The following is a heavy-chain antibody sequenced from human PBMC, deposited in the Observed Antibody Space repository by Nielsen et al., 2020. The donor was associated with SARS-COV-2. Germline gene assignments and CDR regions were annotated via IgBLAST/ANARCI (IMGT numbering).Heavy chain of an antibody. V-gene: IGHV4-34*01. CDR2: INHSGST. CDR3: ARSSHYYGSGKGWFDP. J-gene: IGHJ5*02. Sequence: SETLSLTCAVYGGSFSGYYWSWIRQPPGKGLEWIGEINHSGSTNYNPSLKSRVTISVDTSKNQFSLKLSSVTAADTAVYYCARSSHYYGSGKGWFDPWGQGTLVTVSS. CDR1: GGSFSGYY. D-gene: IGHD3-10*01.